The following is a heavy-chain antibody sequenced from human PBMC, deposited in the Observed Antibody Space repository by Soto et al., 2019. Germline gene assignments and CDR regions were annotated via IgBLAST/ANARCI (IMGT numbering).Heavy chain of an antibody. CDR2: INHRGGAR. CDR1: GYTFTNYY. Sequence: QVQLVQSGAEVKKPGASVKVSCKASGYTFTNYYVHWVRQAPGQGLEWMVIINHRGGARTYAQRFHGRVSKTRVTSTGTVYMELSSLTSEDPAVYFCARAQSDKLYYFDYWGRGTLVSVSS. V-gene: IGHV1-46*01. CDR3: ARAQSDKLYYFDY. J-gene: IGHJ4*02. D-gene: IGHD3-10*01.